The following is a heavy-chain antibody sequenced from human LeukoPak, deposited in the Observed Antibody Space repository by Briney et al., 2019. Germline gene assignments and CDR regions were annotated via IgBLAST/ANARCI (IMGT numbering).Heavy chain of an antibody. J-gene: IGHJ3*02. V-gene: IGHV1-46*01. CDR3: ARGRRRDAFDI. CDR1: GYTFTTHY. CDR2: INTSGGTT. Sequence: ASVKVSCKASGYTFTTHYMHWVRLAPGQGLEWMGIINTSGGTTTYAQKFQGRVTMTRDTSTSTVYMDLGSLRSEDTAIYYCARGRRRDAFDIWGQGTMVTVSS.